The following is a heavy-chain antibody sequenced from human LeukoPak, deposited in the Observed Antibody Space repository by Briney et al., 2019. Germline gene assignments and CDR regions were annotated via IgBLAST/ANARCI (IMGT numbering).Heavy chain of an antibody. V-gene: IGHV4-38-2*01. J-gene: IGHJ4*02. D-gene: IGHD2-2*01. Sequence: SETLSLTCAVSGYSISTGRYWGWIRQPPGKGLEWIRSIYQSGSTYYNPSLKSRVTISVDTSKNQFSLNLRSVTAADTAVYYCARSLSTAGIDYWGQGTLVTVSS. CDR2: IYQSGST. CDR3: ARSLSTAGIDY. CDR1: GYSISTGRY.